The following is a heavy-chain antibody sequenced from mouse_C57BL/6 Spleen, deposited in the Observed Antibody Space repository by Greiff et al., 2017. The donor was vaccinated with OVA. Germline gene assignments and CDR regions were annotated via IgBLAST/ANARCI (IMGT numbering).Heavy chain of an antibody. D-gene: IGHD1-1*01. CDR3: ARNGSGGAWFAY. CDR1: GYAFTSYW. CDR2: IYPGSGGT. Sequence: QVQLQQSGAELVKPGASVKMSCKASGYAFTSYWITWVKQRPGQGLEWIGDIYPGSGGTNYNEKFKGKATLTVDKSSSTAYMQLSSLTSEDSAVYYCARNGSGGAWFAYWGQGTLVTVSA. V-gene: IGHV1-55*01. J-gene: IGHJ3*01.